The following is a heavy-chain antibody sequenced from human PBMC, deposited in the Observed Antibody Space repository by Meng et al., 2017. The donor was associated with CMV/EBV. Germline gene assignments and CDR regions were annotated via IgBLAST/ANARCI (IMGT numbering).Heavy chain of an antibody. CDR3: ARGVVTMIVVYDP. D-gene: IGHD3-22*01. CDR2: IYYSGST. J-gene: IGHJ5*02. CDR1: GGSISSSSYD. Sequence: LLLQQPGPALVKPSDPLSPPCTVSGGSISSSSYDGGWIRQPPGKGLEWIGSIYYSGSTYYNPSLKSRVTISVDTSKNQFSLKLSSVTAADTAVYYCARGVVTMIVVYDPWGQGTLVTVSS. V-gene: IGHV4-39*07.